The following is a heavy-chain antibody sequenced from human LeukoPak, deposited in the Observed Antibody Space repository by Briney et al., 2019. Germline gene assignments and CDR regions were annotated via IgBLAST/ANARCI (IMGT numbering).Heavy chain of an antibody. CDR2: IYHSGSP. CDR1: GGPISRNTW. D-gene: IGHD1-1*01. Sequence: PSETLSLTCAVSGGPISRNTWGVWFGQPPGKALDWIGEIYHSGSPNYNPSLKSRVTISVDKSRNHFSLNLSSVTAADTAVYYCARVNINNWHSCDYWGQGTLVTVSS. CDR3: ARVNINNWHSCDY. V-gene: IGHV4-4*02. J-gene: IGHJ4*02.